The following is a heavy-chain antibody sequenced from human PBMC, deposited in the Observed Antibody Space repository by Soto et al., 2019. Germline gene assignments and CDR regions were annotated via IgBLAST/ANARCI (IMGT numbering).Heavy chain of an antibody. CDR2: TYSYGTSI. CDR1: GFTFNNYE. D-gene: IGHD4-17*01. CDR3: VRENYGDAFDF. Sequence: GGSLRLSCEASGFTFNNYEMNWVRQAPGKGLEWVSYTYSYGTSIYYADSVKGRFTISRDNARDSLYLQMNSLRDEDTAVYYCVRENYGDAFDFWGQGTLVTVSS. V-gene: IGHV3-48*03. J-gene: IGHJ4*02.